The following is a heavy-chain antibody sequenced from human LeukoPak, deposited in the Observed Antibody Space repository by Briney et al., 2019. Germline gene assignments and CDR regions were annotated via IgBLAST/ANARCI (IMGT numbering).Heavy chain of an antibody. V-gene: IGHV3-53*01. Sequence: GGSLRLSCAASGFSVGSNHMSWVRQAPGKGLEWVSLIYSGGSTYDADAVKDRFTISRDNSKNTLYLQMNGLRAEDTAVYYCARGPKWYLYYFDYWGQGTLVTVSS. CDR2: IYSGGST. CDR3: ARGPKWYLYYFDY. J-gene: IGHJ4*02. CDR1: GFSVGSNH. D-gene: IGHD2-15*01.